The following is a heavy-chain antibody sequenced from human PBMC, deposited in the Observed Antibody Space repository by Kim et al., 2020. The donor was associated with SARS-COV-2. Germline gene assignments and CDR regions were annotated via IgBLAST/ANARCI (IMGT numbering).Heavy chain of an antibody. V-gene: IGHV5-51*01. CDR2: IYPGDSDT. CDR3: ARPQVSGKIWFGETWFDY. CDR1: GYSFTSYW. Sequence: GESLKISCKGSGYSFTSYWIGWVRQMPGKGLEWMGIIYPGDSDTRYSPSFQGQVTISADKSISTAYLQWSSLKASDTAMYYCARPQVSGKIWFGETWFDYWGQGTLVTVSP. D-gene: IGHD3-10*01. J-gene: IGHJ4*02.